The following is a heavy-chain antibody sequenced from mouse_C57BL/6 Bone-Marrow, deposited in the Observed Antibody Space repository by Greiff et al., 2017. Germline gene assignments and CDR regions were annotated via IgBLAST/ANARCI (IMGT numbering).Heavy chain of an antibody. Sequence: EVQLQQSGPELVKPGASVKISCKASGYSFTDYNMNWVKQSNGKSLEWIGVINPNYGTTSYNQKFKGKATLTVDQSSSTAYLQLSSLTSEDTAVYYCARTYYSNYDAMDYWGQGTSVTVSS. CDR3: ARTYYSNYDAMDY. D-gene: IGHD2-5*01. CDR1: GYSFTDYN. CDR2: INPNYGTT. J-gene: IGHJ4*01. V-gene: IGHV1-39*01.